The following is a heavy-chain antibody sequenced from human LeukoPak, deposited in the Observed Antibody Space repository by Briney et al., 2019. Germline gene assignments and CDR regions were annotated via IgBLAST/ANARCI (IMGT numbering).Heavy chain of an antibody. CDR2: IYYSGST. Sequence: SETLSLTCAVSGGSISSGGYSWSWIRQPPGKGLEWIGYIYYSGSTYYNPSLKSRVTISVDTSKNQFSLKLSSVTAADTAVYYCARVSDGPNPNFDYWGQGTLVTVSS. D-gene: IGHD1-14*01. CDR3: ARVSDGPNPNFDY. J-gene: IGHJ4*02. V-gene: IGHV4-30-4*07. CDR1: GGSISSGGYS.